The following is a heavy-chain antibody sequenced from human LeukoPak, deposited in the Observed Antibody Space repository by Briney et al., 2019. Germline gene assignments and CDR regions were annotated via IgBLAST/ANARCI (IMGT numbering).Heavy chain of an antibody. CDR2: TKSKIDGGDT. V-gene: IGHV3-15*01. D-gene: IGHD6-13*01. J-gene: IGHJ4*02. CDR1: GFTFSNAW. Sequence: GGSLRLSCGASGFTFSNAWVNWVRQAPGEGLEWGGRTKSKIDGGDTHYAARVKGRLTISRDPSKNTLFMQMDSLKSDDTAFYYCNARVYSPTWSSFDYWGQGSLVTVSS. CDR3: NARVYSPTWSSFDY.